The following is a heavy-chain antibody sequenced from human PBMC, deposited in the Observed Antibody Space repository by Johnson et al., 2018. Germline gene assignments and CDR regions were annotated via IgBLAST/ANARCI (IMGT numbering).Heavy chain of an antibody. Sequence: EQLVQSGGGLVQPGGTLRLSCTASGFTFSTYSMNWVRQAPGKGLEWVSYISSISSYIYSADPVKGRFINPRDNAKNSLYLQMNRLRAEDTAVYYCASPHTADAAFDIWGQGTMVTVSS. CDR3: ASPHTADAAFDI. J-gene: IGHJ3*02. V-gene: IGHV3-21*05. CDR1: GFTFSTYS. CDR2: ISSISSYI.